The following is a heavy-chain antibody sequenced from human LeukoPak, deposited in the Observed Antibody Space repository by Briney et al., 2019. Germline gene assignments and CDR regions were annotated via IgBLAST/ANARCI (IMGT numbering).Heavy chain of an antibody. Sequence: SETLSLTCAVYGGSFSGYYWSWIRQPPGKGLEWIGEINHSGSTNYNPSLKSRVTISVDTSKNQFTLKLSSVAAADTAVYYCARALGYCSSTSCRTLYYFDYWGQGTLGTVSS. CDR3: ARALGYCSSTSCRTLYYFDY. V-gene: IGHV4-34*01. D-gene: IGHD2-2*01. CDR1: GGSFSGYY. CDR2: INHSGST. J-gene: IGHJ4*02.